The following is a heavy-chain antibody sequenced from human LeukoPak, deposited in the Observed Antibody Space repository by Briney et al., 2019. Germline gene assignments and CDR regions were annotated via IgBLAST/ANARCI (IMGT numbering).Heavy chain of an antibody. J-gene: IGHJ4*02. D-gene: IGHD3-9*01. V-gene: IGHV4-59*01. CDR2: IYYSGST. CDR3: ARVHAYYDILTGYYNDLSQAYYFDY. CDR1: GGSISSYY. Sequence: KPSETLSLTCTVSGGSISSYYWSWIRQPPGQGLKWIGYIYYSGSTSYNPSLKSRVTISVDTSKNQFSLKLSSVTAADTAVYYCARVHAYYDILTGYYNDLSQAYYFDYWGQGTLVTVSS.